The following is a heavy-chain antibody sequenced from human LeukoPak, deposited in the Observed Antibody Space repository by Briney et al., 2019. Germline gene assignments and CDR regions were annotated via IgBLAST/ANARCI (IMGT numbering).Heavy chain of an antibody. CDR3: AGEGQQLDPNYYYYMDV. J-gene: IGHJ6*03. V-gene: IGHV3-23*01. CDR2: ISGSGGST. D-gene: IGHD6-13*01. Sequence: GGTLRLSCAASGFTFSSYGMSWVRQAPGKGLEWVSAISGSGGSTYYADSVKGRFTISRDNSKNTLYLQMNSLRAEDTAVYYCAGEGQQLDPNYYYYMDVWGKGTTVTVSS. CDR1: GFTFSSYG.